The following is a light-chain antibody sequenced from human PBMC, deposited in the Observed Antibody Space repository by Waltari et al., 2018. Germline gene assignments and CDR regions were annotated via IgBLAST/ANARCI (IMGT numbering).Light chain of an antibody. CDR1: SSDVGGYNY. CDR3: SSYTSSSTLRV. CDR2: DVS. J-gene: IGLJ1*01. Sequence: QSALTQPASVSGSPGQSLTISCTVTSSDVGGYNYVSWYQQHPGKAPKLMLYDVSNRPSGVSNRFSGSKSGNTASLTISGLQAEDEADYYCSSYTSSSTLRVFGTGTKVTVL. V-gene: IGLV2-14*01.